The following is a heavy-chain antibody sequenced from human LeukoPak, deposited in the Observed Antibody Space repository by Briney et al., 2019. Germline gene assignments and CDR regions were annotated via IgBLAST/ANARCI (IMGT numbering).Heavy chain of an antibody. V-gene: IGHV3-30*18. CDR3: AKDFGVVANYYFDY. CDR1: GFTFSSYG. Sequence: PGGSLRLSCAASGFTFSSYGMHWVRQAPGKGLEWVAVISYDGGNKYYADSVKGRFTISRDNSKNTLYLQKNSLRAEDTAVYYCAKDFGVVANYYFDYWGQGTLVTVSS. CDR2: ISYDGGNK. J-gene: IGHJ4*02. D-gene: IGHD3-3*01.